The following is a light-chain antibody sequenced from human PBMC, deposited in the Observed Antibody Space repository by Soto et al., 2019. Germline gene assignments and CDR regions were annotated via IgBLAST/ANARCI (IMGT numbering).Light chain of an antibody. V-gene: IGKV1-33*01. J-gene: IGKJ2*01. CDR2: DAS. CDR1: QDIVKS. CDR3: QQFDNLPYI. Sequence: DIQLTQTPSSLSASVGDRVTITCQASQDIVKSLHWYQQKPGSAPNLLIYDASNLQTGVPSRFSGSGSGTDFTFTISSLQPEDFATYYCQQFDNLPYIFGQGTKLEIK.